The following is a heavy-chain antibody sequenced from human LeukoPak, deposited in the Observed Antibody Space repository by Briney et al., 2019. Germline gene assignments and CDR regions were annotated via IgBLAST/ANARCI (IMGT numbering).Heavy chain of an antibody. CDR2: IFGSGGST. CDR3: GKTTVGYSSGQKPAWPVDY. V-gene: IGHV3-23*01. Sequence: GGSLRLSCEASGFTFGSHAMYWVRQAPGKGLEWVAGIFGSGGSTNYADPVKGRFTISRDNPRNTVYLQINSLRAKDTAVYYCGKTTVGYSSGQKPAWPVDYWGQGTLVTASS. J-gene: IGHJ4*02. CDR1: GFTFGSHA. D-gene: IGHD5-18*01.